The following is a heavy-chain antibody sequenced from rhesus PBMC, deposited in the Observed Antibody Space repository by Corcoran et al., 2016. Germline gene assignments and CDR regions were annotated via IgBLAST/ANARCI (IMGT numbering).Heavy chain of an antibody. CDR1: GFSLSTSGMG. D-gene: IGHD3-9*01. CDR3: ARSGYEDDYGDYGFDY. V-gene: IGHV2-1*01. Sequence: QVTLKESGPALVKPTQTITLTCTFSGFSLSTSGMGVGWIRQPSRKTLEWLSHIYWNDDKYYSTSLKCRLTISKDTFKNQVVLTMTNMDPVDTATYYCARSGYEDDYGDYGFDYWGQGVLVTVSS. CDR2: IYWNDDK. J-gene: IGHJ4*01.